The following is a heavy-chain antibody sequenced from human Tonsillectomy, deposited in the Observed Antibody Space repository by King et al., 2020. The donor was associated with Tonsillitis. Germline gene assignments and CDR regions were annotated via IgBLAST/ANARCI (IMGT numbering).Heavy chain of an antibody. J-gene: IGHJ4*02. Sequence: VQLVESGAEVKKPGESLKISCKGSGYSFTSYWIGWVHQMPGKGLEWMGIIYPGDSDTRYSPSFQGQVTISADKSISTAYLQWSSLKASDTAMYYCARPRHYDYVWGSPYYFDYWGQGTLVTVSS. V-gene: IGHV5-51*07. D-gene: IGHD3-16*01. CDR3: ARPRHYDYVWGSPYYFDY. CDR1: GYSFTSYW. CDR2: IYPGDSDT.